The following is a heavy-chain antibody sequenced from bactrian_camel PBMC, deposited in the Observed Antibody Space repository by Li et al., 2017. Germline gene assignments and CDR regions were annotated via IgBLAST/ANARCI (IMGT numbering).Heavy chain of an antibody. D-gene: IGHD1*01. V-gene: IGHV3S26*01. CDR2: IDSAGRT. Sequence: LVESGGGSVQSGGSLRLSCAAPGYTHGSYCMGWFRQVPGKEREEIAAIDSAGRTSYADSVKGQFTISRDNAKNTLHLQMNSLKTEDTATYYCAAGAGGYIRDWQWLSTPRNFPYWGQGTQVTVS. J-gene: IGHJ4*01. CDR1: GYTHGSYC. CDR3: AAGAGGYIRDWQWLSTPRNFPY.